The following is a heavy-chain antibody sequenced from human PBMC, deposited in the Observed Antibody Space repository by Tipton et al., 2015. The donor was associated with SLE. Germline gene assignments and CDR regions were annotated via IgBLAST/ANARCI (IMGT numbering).Heavy chain of an antibody. Sequence: TLSLTCAVYGGSFSGYYWSWIRQPPGKGLEWIGYIYYSGSTNYNPSLKSRVTISVDTSKNQFSLKLSSVTAADTAVYYCARDLYDFWSGYYYFDYWGQGTLVTVSS. V-gene: IGHV4-34*01. CDR2: IYYSGST. D-gene: IGHD3-3*01. CDR3: ARDLYDFWSGYYYFDY. J-gene: IGHJ4*02. CDR1: GGSFSGYY.